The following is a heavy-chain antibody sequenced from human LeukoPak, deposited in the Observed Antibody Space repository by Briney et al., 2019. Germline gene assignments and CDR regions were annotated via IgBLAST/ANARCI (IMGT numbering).Heavy chain of an antibody. J-gene: IGHJ4*02. CDR3: ARERNSLGGFDY. V-gene: IGHV1-46*01. D-gene: IGHD2/OR15-2a*01. CDR2: FNPRDGST. Sequence: ASVKLSCKTSGYNFTNYYIHWVRQAPGHGPEWMGIFNPRDGSTNFAPKFQDSVTLASDASASTVYMELRSLRSEDTAVFYCARERNSLGGFDYWGQGTLVTVSS. CDR1: GYNFTNYY.